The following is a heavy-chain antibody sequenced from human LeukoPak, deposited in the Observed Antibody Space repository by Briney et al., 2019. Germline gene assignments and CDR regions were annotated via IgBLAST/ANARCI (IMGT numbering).Heavy chain of an antibody. CDR1: GFTFDDYA. V-gene: IGHV3-9*01. CDR3: AKDTYSSSLTGFDY. J-gene: IGHJ4*02. CDR2: ISWNSGSI. Sequence: GGSLRLSRAASGFTFDDYAMHWVRQAPGKGLEWVSGISWNSGSIGYADSVKGRFAISRDNAKNSLYLQMNSLRVEDTALYYCAKDTYSSSLTGFDYWGQGTLVTVSS. D-gene: IGHD6-6*01.